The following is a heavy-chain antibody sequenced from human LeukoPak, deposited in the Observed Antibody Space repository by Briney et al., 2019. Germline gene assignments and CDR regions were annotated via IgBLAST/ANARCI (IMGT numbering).Heavy chain of an antibody. CDR3: ARAFGGFQWFDP. V-gene: IGHV4-34*01. CDR1: GGSVSDYY. J-gene: IGHJ5*02. Sequence: SETLSLTCAIYGGSVSDYYWSWIRQPPGKGLEWIGEINQNGSTNYNPSLKSRAIISVDTSKTHLSLMLRSVTAADTAVYYCARAFGGFQWFDPWGQGTLVTVSS. D-gene: IGHD3-10*01. CDR2: INQNGST.